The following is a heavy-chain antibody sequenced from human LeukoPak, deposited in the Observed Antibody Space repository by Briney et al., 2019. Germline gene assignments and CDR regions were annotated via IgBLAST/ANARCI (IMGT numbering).Heavy chain of an antibody. CDR2: ISAYNGNT. Sequence: ASVKVSCKASGYTFVSFGISWVRQAPGQGLEWMGWISAYNGNTNYAQKLQGRVTMTTDASTSTAYMELRSLRSDDTAMYYCAREGSGYYSFDYWGQGTLVTVSS. CDR3: AREGSGYYSFDY. CDR1: GYTFVSFG. J-gene: IGHJ4*02. V-gene: IGHV1-18*01. D-gene: IGHD3-22*01.